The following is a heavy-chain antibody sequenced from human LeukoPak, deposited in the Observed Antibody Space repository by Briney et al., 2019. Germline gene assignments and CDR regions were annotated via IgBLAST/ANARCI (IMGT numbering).Heavy chain of an antibody. Sequence: ASVKVSCKASGYTFSSYGISWVRQAPGQGLEWMGWISAYNGDTRYSQKLQGRVTITTETSTSTVYMELRSLRSDDTAVYYCARDEYDILTGSGSSYYFDYWGEGTRVPVSS. J-gene: IGHJ4*02. CDR3: ARDEYDILTGSGSSYYFDY. CDR1: GYTFSSYG. V-gene: IGHV1-18*01. D-gene: IGHD3-9*01. CDR2: ISAYNGDT.